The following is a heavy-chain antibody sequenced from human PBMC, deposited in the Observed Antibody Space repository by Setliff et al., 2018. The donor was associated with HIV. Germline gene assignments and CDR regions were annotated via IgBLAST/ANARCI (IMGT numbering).Heavy chain of an antibody. V-gene: IGHV4-59*08. D-gene: IGHD3-16*01. CDR2: IYYTGST. CDR1: GDSISRHY. Sequence: SETLSLTCNVSGDSISRHYWNWIRQSPGRGLEWIGSIYYTGSTNYNPSLKSRVAISLDTSMKLFFLKLSSVTAFDTAVYYCAKTVVGDSYALPNDAFDIWGQGTMVTVSS. J-gene: IGHJ3*02. CDR3: AKTVVGDSYALPNDAFDI.